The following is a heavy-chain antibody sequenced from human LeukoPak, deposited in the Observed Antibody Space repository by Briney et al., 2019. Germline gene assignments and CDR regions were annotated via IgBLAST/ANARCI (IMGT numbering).Heavy chain of an antibody. CDR1: GFTFSSYA. CDR3: ASGRGQDTGSALDY. Sequence: GRSLRLSCAASGFTFSSYAMHWVRQAPGKGLEWVAVISYDGSNQYDADSVKGRFTISRDNSYNTLYLQMNSLRAEDTAVYYCASGRGQDTGSALDYWGQGTLVIVSS. J-gene: IGHJ4*02. CDR2: ISYDGSNQ. V-gene: IGHV3-30*04. D-gene: IGHD5-18*01.